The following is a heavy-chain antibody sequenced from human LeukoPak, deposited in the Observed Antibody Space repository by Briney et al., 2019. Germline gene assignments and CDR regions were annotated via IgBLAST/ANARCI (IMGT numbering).Heavy chain of an antibody. CDR2: IYYSGST. CDR3: ARDYSGAGSYFGAFDI. V-gene: IGHV4-39*07. Sequence: SETLSLTCTVSGGSISSSSYYWGWIRQPPGKGLEWIGSIYYSGSTYYNPSLKSRVTISVDTSKNQFSLKLSSVTAADTAVYYCARDYSGAGSYFGAFDIWGQGTMVTVSS. J-gene: IGHJ3*02. CDR1: GGSISSSSYY. D-gene: IGHD3-10*01.